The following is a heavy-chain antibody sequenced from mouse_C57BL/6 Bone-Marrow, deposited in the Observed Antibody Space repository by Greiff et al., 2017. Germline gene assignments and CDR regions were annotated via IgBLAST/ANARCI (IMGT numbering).Heavy chain of an antibody. V-gene: IGHV1-54*01. CDR3: ARDRYYYGSSYYFDY. J-gene: IGHJ2*01. D-gene: IGHD1-1*01. CDR1: GYAFTNYL. Sequence: VQLQQSGAELVRPGTSVKVSCKASGYAFTNYLIEWVKQRPGQGLEWIGVINPGSGGTNYNEKFKGKATLTADKSSSTAYMQLSSLTSEDSAVYFCARDRYYYGSSYYFDYWGQGTTLTVSS. CDR2: INPGSGGT.